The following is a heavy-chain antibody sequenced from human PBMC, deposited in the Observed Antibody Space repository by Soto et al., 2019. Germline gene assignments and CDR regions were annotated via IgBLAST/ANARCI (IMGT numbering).Heavy chain of an antibody. CDR2: IYHTGDT. D-gene: IGHD3-10*01. V-gene: IGHV4-59*08. J-gene: IGHJ6*02. Sequence: QVQLQQSSRGLVKPSETLSLTCTVSSGPSRSHNWGWIRQPPGGGLEWIGYIYHTGDTSYNPSLSSRVTISADTSTNHISLTLRSVTAADTAVYYCVRQGIGDLHGLVDVWGQGTRVSVSS. CDR1: SGPSRSHN. CDR3: VRQGIGDLHGLVDV.